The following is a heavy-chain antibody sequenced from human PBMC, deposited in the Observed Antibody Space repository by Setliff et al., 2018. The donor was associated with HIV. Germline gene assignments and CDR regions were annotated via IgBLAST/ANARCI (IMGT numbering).Heavy chain of an antibody. Sequence: GFSVSSNHMSWVRQAPGKGLEWISVKYSGGNTNYADSVRGRFTVARDESRNTLHLQMNNLRAEDTAVYYCARVDNWGSDFYFDYWGQGTLVTVSS. D-gene: IGHD7-27*01. CDR3: ARVDNWGSDFYFDY. J-gene: IGHJ4*02. V-gene: IGHV3-66*02. CDR2: KYSGGNT. CDR1: GFSVSSNH.